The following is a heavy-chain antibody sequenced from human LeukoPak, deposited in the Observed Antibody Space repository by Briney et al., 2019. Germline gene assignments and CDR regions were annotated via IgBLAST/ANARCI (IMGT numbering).Heavy chain of an antibody. CDR3: ASSLVVRYFDWSIFDY. CDR2: IYSGGST. D-gene: IGHD3-9*01. Sequence: PGGSLRLSCAASGFTVSSNYMSWVRQAPGKGLEGVSVIYSGGSTYYADSVKGRFTISRDNSKNTLYLQMNSLRAEDTAVYYCASSLVVRYFDWSIFDYWGQGTLVTVSS. J-gene: IGHJ4*02. V-gene: IGHV3-66*01. CDR1: GFTVSSNY.